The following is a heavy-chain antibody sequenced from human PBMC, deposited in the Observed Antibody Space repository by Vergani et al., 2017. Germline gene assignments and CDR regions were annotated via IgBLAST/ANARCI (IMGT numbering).Heavy chain of an antibody. CDR3: ARGTTADAFDI. D-gene: IGHD4-17*01. Sequence: EVQLVESGGGLVQPGRSLRLSCAASGFTFDDYAMHWVRQAPGKGLEWVSGISWNSGSIGYADSVKGRFTISIDNAKNYLYLQMNSLRAEDPALYHCARGTTADAFDIWGQGTMVTVSS. J-gene: IGHJ3*02. V-gene: IGHV3-9*01. CDR1: GFTFDDYA. CDR2: ISWNSGSI.